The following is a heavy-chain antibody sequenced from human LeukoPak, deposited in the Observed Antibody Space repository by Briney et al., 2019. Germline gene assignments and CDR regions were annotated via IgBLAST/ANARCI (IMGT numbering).Heavy chain of an antibody. CDR2: ITTDETT. J-gene: IGHJ4*02. Sequence: GGSLRLSCAASGFPFSVSWMHWFRQVPGKGLMWVSRITTDETTTYADSVRGRFSISRDNAKNTVYLQMNSLRVEDTAVYYCAKDWFATTDYWGQGILVTVST. V-gene: IGHV3-74*01. CDR3: AKDWFATTDY. CDR1: GFPFSVSW. D-gene: IGHD1/OR15-1a*01.